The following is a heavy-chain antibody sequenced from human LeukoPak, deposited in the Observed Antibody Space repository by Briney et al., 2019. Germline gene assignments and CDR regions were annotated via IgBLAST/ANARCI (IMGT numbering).Heavy chain of an antibody. CDR2: IDWDDDK. J-gene: IGHJ4*02. CDR3: ARISSGYYDSSGYDDY. CDR1: GFSLSTSGMR. Sequence: SGPALVKPTQTLTLTCTFSGFSLSTSGMRVSWIRQPPGKALEWLARIDWDDDKFYSTSLKTRLTNSKDTSKNQVVLTMTNMDPVDTATYYCARISSGYYDSSGYDDYWGQGTLVTVSS. D-gene: IGHD3-22*01. V-gene: IGHV2-70*04.